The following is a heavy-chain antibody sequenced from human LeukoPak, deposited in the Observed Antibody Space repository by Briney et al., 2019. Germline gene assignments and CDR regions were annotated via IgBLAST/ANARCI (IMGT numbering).Heavy chain of an antibody. CDR3: AREGGFIIAVAGVDY. Sequence: PGGSLRLSCAVSGFTFSSYWMSWVRQAPGKGLEWVANIKQDGSEKYYVDSVKGRFTISRDSAKNSLYLQMNSLRAEDTAVYYCAREGGFIIAVAGVDYWGQGTLVTVSS. V-gene: IGHV3-7*03. D-gene: IGHD6-19*01. CDR2: IKQDGSEK. CDR1: GFTFSSYW. J-gene: IGHJ4*02.